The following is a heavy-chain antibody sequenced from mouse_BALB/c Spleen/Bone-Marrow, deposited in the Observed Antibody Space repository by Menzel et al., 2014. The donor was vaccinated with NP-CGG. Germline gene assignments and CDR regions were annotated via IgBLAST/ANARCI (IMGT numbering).Heavy chain of an antibody. D-gene: IGHD2-1*01. V-gene: IGHV14-3*02. CDR3: AFIYYGYAMDY. Sequence: EVQLQQSGAELVKPGASVKLSCTASGFNIKDTYMHWVKQRPEQGLEWIGRIDPANGNTKYDPKFQGKATIPADTSSNTAYLQLSSLTSEDTAVYYCAFIYYGYAMDYWGQGTSVTVSS. J-gene: IGHJ4*01. CDR1: GFNIKDTY. CDR2: IDPANGNT.